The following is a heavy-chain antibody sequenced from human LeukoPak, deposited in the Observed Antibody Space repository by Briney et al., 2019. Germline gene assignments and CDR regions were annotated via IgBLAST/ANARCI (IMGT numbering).Heavy chain of an antibody. J-gene: IGHJ4*02. V-gene: IGHV3-23*01. CDR3: AKAPVTSCRGAYCYPFDS. CDR1: GFTFSSYA. CDR2: ISGSGGST. Sequence: PGGSLRLSCAASGFTFSSYAMSWVRQAPGKGLEWVSAISGSGGSTYYADSVKGRLTISRDNSKNTLYLQMNSLRAEDAAVYFCAKAPVTSCRGAYCYPFDSWGQGTLVTVSS. D-gene: IGHD2-21*01.